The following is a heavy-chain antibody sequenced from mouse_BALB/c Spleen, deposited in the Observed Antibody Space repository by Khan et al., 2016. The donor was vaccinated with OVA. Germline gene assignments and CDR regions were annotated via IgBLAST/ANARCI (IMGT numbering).Heavy chain of an antibody. CDR1: GFTFSNYA. V-gene: IGHV5-6-5*01. CDR2: ISSGGST. D-gene: IGHD2-1*01. J-gene: IGHJ4*01. CDR3: ARGYGNFVNPHYAMDY. Sequence: EVLLVESGGGLVKPGGSLKLSCAASGFTFSNYAMSWVRQTPEKRLEWVASISSGGSTYYPDSVKGRFTISRDNARNNMYLQMISLRSEDTAMYYCARGYGNFVNPHYAMDYWGQGTSVTVSS.